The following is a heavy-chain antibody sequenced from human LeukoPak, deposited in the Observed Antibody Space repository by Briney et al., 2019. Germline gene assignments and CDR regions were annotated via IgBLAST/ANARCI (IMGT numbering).Heavy chain of an antibody. CDR1: GFTVSSNY. V-gene: IGHV3-53*01. D-gene: IGHD2-15*01. J-gene: IGHJ4*02. CDR3: ARDQYCSGGSCTDY. Sequence: HPGGSLRLSCAASGFTVSSNYMSWVRQAPGKGLEWVSVIYSGGSTYYADSVKGRFTISRDNSKNTLYLQTNSLRAEDTAVYYCARDQYCSGGSCTDYWGQGTLVTVSS. CDR2: IYSGGST.